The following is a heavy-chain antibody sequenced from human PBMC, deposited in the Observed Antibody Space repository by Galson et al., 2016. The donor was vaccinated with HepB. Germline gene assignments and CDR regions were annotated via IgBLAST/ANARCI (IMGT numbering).Heavy chain of an antibody. V-gene: IGHV3-11*01. CDR2: ISGSADSR. J-gene: IGHJ5*02. Sequence: SLRLSCAASGFTFSHYFMSWIRQTPGKGLEWVSYISGSADSRRYADSVKGRFTISRDNSKNSLYLQMNNLRAEDTAVYYCARMVPLYSGGWYVRGDGWFDPWGQGTLVTVSS. CDR3: ARMVPLYSGGWYVRGDGWFDP. D-gene: IGHD6-19*01. CDR1: GFTFSHYF.